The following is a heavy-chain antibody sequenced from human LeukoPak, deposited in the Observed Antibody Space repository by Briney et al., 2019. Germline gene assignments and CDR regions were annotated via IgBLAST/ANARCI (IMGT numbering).Heavy chain of an antibody. CDR3: AHWDPSFDAFSDAFDI. V-gene: IGHV4-61*02. Sequence: PSETLSLTCTVSGGSISSGSYYWSWIRQPAGKGLEWIGRIYTSGSTNYNPSLKSRVTISVDTSKNQFSLNLSSVTAADTAVYYCAHWDPSFDAFSDAFDIWGQGTMVTVSS. CDR1: GGSISSGSYY. CDR2: IYTSGST. J-gene: IGHJ3*02. D-gene: IGHD3-9*01.